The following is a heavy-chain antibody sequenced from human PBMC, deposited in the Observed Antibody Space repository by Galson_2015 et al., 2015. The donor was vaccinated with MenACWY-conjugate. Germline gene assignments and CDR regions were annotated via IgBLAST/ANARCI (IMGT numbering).Heavy chain of an antibody. CDR3: ASDRGFYRSHNDCYSPY. CDR1: GFTFNNYW. J-gene: IGHJ4*02. Sequence: SLRLSCAASGFTFNNYWMSWVRQVPGKGPEWVANIKQDGSEKYYVDSVRGRFTISRDNAKSSLFLQMNSLRVEDTAVYYCASDRGFYRSHNDCYSPYWGQGTLVTVSS. D-gene: IGHD2-15*01. CDR2: IKQDGSEK. V-gene: IGHV3-7*03.